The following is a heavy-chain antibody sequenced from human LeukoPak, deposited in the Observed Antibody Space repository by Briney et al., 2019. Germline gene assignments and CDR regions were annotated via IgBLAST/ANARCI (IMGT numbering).Heavy chain of an antibody. CDR1: GFTFSNYA. D-gene: IGHD5-18*01. J-gene: IGHJ4*02. V-gene: IGHV3-15*01. CDR3: TTDFNTAMEGSYYFDY. Sequence: GGSLRLSCVASGFTFSNYAMSWVRQAPGKGLEWVGRIKSKTDGGTTEYAAPVKGRFTISRDDSKNTLYLQMNSLKTEDTAVYYCTTDFNTAMEGSYYFDYWGQGTLVTVSS. CDR2: IKSKTDGGTT.